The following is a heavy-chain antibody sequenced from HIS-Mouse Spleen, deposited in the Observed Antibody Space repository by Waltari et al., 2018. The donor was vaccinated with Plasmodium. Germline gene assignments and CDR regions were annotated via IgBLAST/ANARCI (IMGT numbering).Heavy chain of an antibody. J-gene: IGHJ4*02. CDR2: INHSGST. V-gene: IGHV4-34*01. Sequence: QVQLQQWGAGLLKPSETLSLTCAVYCGSFSGSYWSWIRQPPGKGLEWIGEINHSGSTNYNPSLKSRVTISVDTSKNQFSLKLSSVTAADTAVYYCARGPGYSSGWYYFDYWGQGTLVTVSS. CDR3: ARGPGYSSGWYYFDY. D-gene: IGHD6-19*01. CDR1: CGSFSGSY.